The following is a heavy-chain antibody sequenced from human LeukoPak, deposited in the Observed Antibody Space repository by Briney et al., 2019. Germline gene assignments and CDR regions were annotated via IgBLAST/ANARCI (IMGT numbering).Heavy chain of an antibody. J-gene: IGHJ3*02. CDR1: GFTFSSYA. CDR3: AEESEVIDAFDI. CDR2: ISYDGSNK. Sequence: PGGSLRLSCAASGFTFSSYAMHWVRRAPGKGLEWVAVISYDGSNKYYADSVKGRFTISRDNSKNTLYLQMNSLRAEDTAVYYCAEESEVIDAFDIWGQGTMVTVSS. V-gene: IGHV3-30*04. D-gene: IGHD3-10*01.